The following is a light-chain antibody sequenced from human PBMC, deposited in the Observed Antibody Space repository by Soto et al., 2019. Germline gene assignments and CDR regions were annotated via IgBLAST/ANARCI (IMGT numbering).Light chain of an antibody. V-gene: IGKV3-20*01. CDR1: QSVSSSY. CDR2: GAS. CDR3: QQYVSSPLT. J-gene: IGKJ1*01. Sequence: EIVLTQSPGTLSLSPGERAPLSCRASQSVSSSYFAWYQQKPGQAPRLLIYGASSRATGIPDRFSGSGSGTDFTITISRLEPEDVAVYYCQQYVSSPLTVGQGTMVEIK.